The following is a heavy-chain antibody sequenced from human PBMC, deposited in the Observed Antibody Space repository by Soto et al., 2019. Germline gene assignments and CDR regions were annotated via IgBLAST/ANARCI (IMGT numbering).Heavy chain of an antibody. CDR3: ASGGSGCDY. CDR1: GFTFSSYG. D-gene: IGHD3-16*01. Sequence: GGSLRLSCAASGFTFSSYGMHWVRQAPGKGLEWVAVISYDGSNKYYADSVKGRFTISRDNSKNTLYLQMNSLRAEDTAVYYCASGGSGCDYWGQGTLVTVSS. V-gene: IGHV3-30*03. J-gene: IGHJ4*02. CDR2: ISYDGSNK.